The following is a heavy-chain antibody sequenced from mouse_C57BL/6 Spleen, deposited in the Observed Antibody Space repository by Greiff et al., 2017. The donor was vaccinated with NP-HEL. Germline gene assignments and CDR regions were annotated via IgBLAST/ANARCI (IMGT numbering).Heavy chain of an antibody. V-gene: IGHV1-82*01. Sequence: VKVVESGPELVKPGASVKISCKAFGYAFSSSWMNWVKQRPGKGLEWIGRIYPGDGDTNYNGKFKGKATLTADKSSSTAYMQLSSLTSEDSAVYFCARYSNYPYYAMDYWGQGTSVTVSS. CDR1: GYAFSSSW. J-gene: IGHJ4*01. CDR2: IYPGDGDT. D-gene: IGHD2-5*01. CDR3: ARYSNYPYYAMDY.